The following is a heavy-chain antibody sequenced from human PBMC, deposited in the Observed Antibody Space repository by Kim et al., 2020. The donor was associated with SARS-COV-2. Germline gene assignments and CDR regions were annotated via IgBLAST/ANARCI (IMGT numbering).Heavy chain of an antibody. Sequence: GSTNYNPSLKSRVTISVATSKNQFSLKLSSVTAADTAVYYCARSSSWYLDWGQGTLVTVSS. CDR2: GST. J-gene: IGHJ4*02. D-gene: IGHD6-13*01. V-gene: IGHV4-59*01. CDR3: ARSSSWYLD.